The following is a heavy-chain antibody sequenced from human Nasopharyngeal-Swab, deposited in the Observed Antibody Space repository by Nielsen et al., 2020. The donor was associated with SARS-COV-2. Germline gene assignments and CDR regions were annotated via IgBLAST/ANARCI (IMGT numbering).Heavy chain of an antibody. Sequence: GESLKISCAATGFTFSDYYMSWLRQAPGKGLEWVSYISSSGSTIYYADSVKGRFTISRDNARNSLYLQMNSLRAEDTAVYYCARGYVWYYDSSCHYWCQGTLVTVSS. CDR3: ARGYVWYYDSSCHY. J-gene: IGHJ4*02. D-gene: IGHD3-22*01. CDR2: ISSSGSTI. V-gene: IGHV3-11*04. CDR1: GFTFSDYY.